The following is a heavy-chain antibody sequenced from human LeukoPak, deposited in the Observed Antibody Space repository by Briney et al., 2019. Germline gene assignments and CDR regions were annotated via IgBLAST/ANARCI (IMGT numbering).Heavy chain of an antibody. D-gene: IGHD1-26*01. CDR1: GGTFSSYA. V-gene: IGHV1-69*04. CDR2: IIPILGIA. Sequence: GASVKVSCKASGGTFSSYAISWVRQAPGQGLEWMGRIIPILGIASYAQKFQGRVTITADKSTSTAYMELSSLRSEDTAVYYCARKVGATTSWFDPWGQGTLVTVSS. J-gene: IGHJ5*02. CDR3: ARKVGATTSWFDP.